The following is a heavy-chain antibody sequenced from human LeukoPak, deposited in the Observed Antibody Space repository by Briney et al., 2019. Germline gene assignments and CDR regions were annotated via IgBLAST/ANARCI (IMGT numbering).Heavy chain of an antibody. D-gene: IGHD3-22*01. CDR2: ISGSGGST. V-gene: IGHV3-23*01. CDR3: AKDHIRPYYYDSSGSDFDY. CDR1: GFTFSSYA. Sequence: GGYPRLSCAASGFTFSSYAMSWVRQAPGKGLEWVLAISGSGGSTYYADSVKGRFTISRDNSKNTLYLQMNSLRAEDTAVYYCAKDHIRPYYYDSSGSDFDYWGQGTLVTVSS. J-gene: IGHJ4*02.